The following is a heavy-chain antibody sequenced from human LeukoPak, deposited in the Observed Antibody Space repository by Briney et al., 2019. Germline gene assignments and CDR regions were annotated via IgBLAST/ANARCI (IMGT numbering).Heavy chain of an antibody. CDR3: ARDLEVFRYYYGMDV. CDR2: IRYDGSNK. D-gene: IGHD2-8*02. V-gene: IGHV3-30*02. Sequence: PGGSLRLSCAASGFTFSSYGMHWVRQAPGKGLEWVAFIRYDGSNKYYADSVKGRFTISRDNSKNTLYLQMNSLRAEDTAVYYCARDLEVFRYYYGMDVWGQGTTVTVSS. CDR1: GFTFSSYG. J-gene: IGHJ6*02.